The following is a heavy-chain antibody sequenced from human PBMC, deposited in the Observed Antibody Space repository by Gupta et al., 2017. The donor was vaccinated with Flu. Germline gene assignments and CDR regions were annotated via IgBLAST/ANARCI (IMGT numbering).Heavy chain of an antibody. D-gene: IGHD1-1*01. CDR3: ARDWEINYRHRIDY. CDR1: GYSFTSYG. Sequence: SGYSFTSYGISWVRQAPGQGLEWVGWISAYKGNSNYALKFHGRVTMTTDTSTSTAYLELRSLRSDDTAVYYCARDWEINYRHRIDYWGQGTLLTVSS. CDR2: ISAYKGNS. V-gene: IGHV1-18*01. J-gene: IGHJ4*02.